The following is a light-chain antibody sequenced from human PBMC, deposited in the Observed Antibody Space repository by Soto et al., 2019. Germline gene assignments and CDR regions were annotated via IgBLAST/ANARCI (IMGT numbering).Light chain of an antibody. J-gene: IGKJ1*01. V-gene: IGKV3-20*01. CDR3: QQYGSSAAT. Sequence: EIVLTQFPGTLSLSPGERATLSCRASQSFTSRYLAWYQVKPGQAPRLLIYGISSRATGTPDRFSGSGSGTEFTLSISRLEPEDFAVYYCQQYGSSAATFGQGTKVEI. CDR1: QSFTSRY. CDR2: GIS.